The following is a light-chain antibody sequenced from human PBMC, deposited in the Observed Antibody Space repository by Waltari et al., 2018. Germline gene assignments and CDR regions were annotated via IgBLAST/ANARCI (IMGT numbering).Light chain of an antibody. CDR1: QSVLYSSNNKNY. Sequence: DIVMTQSPDSLDVSLGERATINCKSSQSVLYSSNNKNYLAWFQQKPGQPPKLLISWASTRESGVPDRFSGSGSGTDFTLTISSLQAEDVAVYYCQQYYSSPLTFGQGTRLEIK. J-gene: IGKJ5*01. CDR3: QQYYSSPLT. V-gene: IGKV4-1*01. CDR2: WAS.